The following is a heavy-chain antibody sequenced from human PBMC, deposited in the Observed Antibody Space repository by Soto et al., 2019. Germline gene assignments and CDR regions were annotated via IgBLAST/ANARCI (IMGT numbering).Heavy chain of an antibody. Sequence: QEQLVQSGAEVKKPGSSMKVSCNASGDIFSSFAISWVRQAPGQGLEWMGGIIPVFGTTNYAQKFQDRVTITADESTNTAYMELSSLRSEDTAIYYCARGGSPYVWFNEYWGQGTLVTVSS. CDR3: ARGGSPYVWFNEY. V-gene: IGHV1-69*01. CDR2: IIPVFGTT. J-gene: IGHJ4*02. CDR1: GDIFSSFA. D-gene: IGHD3-16*01.